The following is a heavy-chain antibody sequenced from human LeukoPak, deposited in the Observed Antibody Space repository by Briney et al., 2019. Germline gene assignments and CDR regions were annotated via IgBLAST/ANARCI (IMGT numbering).Heavy chain of an antibody. CDR2: ISGSGSST. CDR1: GFTFSSYA. V-gene: IGHV3-23*01. D-gene: IGHD3-10*01. Sequence: GGSLRLSCAASGFTFSSYAMSWVRQAPGKGLEWVSVISGSGSSTYYADSVKGRFTISRDNSKNTLYLQMNSLRAEDTAVYYCAKGYYYLSGTNFDYWGQGTRVTVSA. J-gene: IGHJ4*02. CDR3: AKGYYYLSGTNFDY.